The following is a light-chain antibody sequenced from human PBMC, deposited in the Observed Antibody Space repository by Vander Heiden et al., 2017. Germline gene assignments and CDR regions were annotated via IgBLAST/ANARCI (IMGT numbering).Light chain of an antibody. V-gene: IGLV3-1*01. CDR2: QDN. Sequence: SYDLTQPPSVSVSPGQTASITCSGDKLRHKYACWYQHKPGQSPGRVIYQDNKRPSGIPERFSGSSSGSTATLTISGTQAMDESDYYCQAWNSSTFLFGGGTKLTVL. CDR1: KLRHKY. CDR3: QAWNSSTFL. J-gene: IGLJ2*01.